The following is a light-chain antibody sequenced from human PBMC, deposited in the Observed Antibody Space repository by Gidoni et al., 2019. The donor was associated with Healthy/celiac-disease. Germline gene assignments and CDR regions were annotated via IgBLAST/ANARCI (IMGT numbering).Light chain of an antibody. CDR3: QQYNNWPWT. Sequence: EIVMTQSPATLPVSPGERATLSCRDSQSVSSNLAWYQQKPGQAPRLLIYGASTRATGIPVRFSGSGSGTEFTLTISSLQSEDFAVYYCQQYNNWPWTFGQGTKVEIK. J-gene: IGKJ1*01. CDR1: QSVSSN. CDR2: GAS. V-gene: IGKV3-15*01.